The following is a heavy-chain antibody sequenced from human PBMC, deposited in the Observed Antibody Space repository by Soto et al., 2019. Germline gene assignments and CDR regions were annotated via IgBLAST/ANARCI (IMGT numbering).Heavy chain of an antibody. J-gene: IGHJ3*02. CDR1: DFTVNNAW. Sequence: EVQLVEAGGCLVKPGGALRLSCTASDFTVNNAWMNWVRQSPGKGLEWVGRIRGKADGGTTEYGAPVKGRFTISRDDSKNTVYLQMNSLKTEDTAVYYCTTDHDTVLVTAPTNHFYIWGQGTMVTVSS. CDR2: IRGKADGGTT. V-gene: IGHV3-15*07. CDR3: TTDHDTVLVTAPTNHFYI. D-gene: IGHD2-21*02.